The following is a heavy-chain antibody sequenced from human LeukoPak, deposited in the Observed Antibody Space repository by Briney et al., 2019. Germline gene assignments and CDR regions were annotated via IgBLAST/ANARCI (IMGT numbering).Heavy chain of an antibody. Sequence: SSETLSLTCTVSGGSISSYYWSWIRQPPGKGLEWIGYIYYSGSTNYNPSLKSRVTISVDTSKNQFSLKLSSVTAADTAVYYCARWGIVGATLLDYYYGMDVWGQGTTVTVSS. CDR3: ARWGIVGATLLDYYYGMDV. V-gene: IGHV4-59*01. CDR1: GGSISSYY. D-gene: IGHD1-26*01. J-gene: IGHJ6*02. CDR2: IYYSGST.